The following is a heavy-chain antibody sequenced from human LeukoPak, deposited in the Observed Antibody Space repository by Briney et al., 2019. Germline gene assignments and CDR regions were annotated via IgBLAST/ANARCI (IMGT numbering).Heavy chain of an antibody. CDR2: IYYSGST. J-gene: IGHJ6*04. CDR1: GGSISSYY. Sequence: SETLSFTCTVSGGSISSYYWSWIRQPPGKGLEWIGYIYYSGSTNYNPSLKSRVTISVDTSKNQFSLKLSSVTAADTAVYYCARDTAMGLYYYGMDVWGKGTTVTVSS. CDR3: ARDTAMGLYYYGMDV. D-gene: IGHD5-18*01. V-gene: IGHV4-59*01.